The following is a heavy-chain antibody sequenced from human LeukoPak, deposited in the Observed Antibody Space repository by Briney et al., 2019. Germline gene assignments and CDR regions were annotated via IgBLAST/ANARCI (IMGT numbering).Heavy chain of an antibody. Sequence: ASVKVSCKASGYTFTGYYMHWVRQAPGQGLEWMGRINPNSGGTNYAQKFQSRVTMTRDTSISTAYMELSRLRSDDTAVYYCARHYDSSGYYYDNWFDPWGQGTLVTVSS. CDR1: GYTFTGYY. V-gene: IGHV1-2*06. D-gene: IGHD3-22*01. J-gene: IGHJ5*02. CDR2: INPNSGGT. CDR3: ARHYDSSGYYYDNWFDP.